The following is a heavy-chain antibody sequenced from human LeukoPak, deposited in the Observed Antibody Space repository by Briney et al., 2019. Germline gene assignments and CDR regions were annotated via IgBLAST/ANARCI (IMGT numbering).Heavy chain of an antibody. CDR2: ISGSGGDT. Sequence: GGSLRLSCAASGLTVSSNYMNWVRQAPGKGLEWVSGISGSGGDTYYADSVKGRFTISRDNSRNTLYLQVSCLRAEDTAVYYCARRPGGNSGPFDYWGQGALVTVSS. CDR1: GLTVSSNY. CDR3: ARRPGGNSGPFDY. D-gene: IGHD4-23*01. J-gene: IGHJ4*02. V-gene: IGHV3-23*01.